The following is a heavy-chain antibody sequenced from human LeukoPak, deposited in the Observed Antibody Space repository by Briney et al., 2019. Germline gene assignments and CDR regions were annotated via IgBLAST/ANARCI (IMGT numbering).Heavy chain of an antibody. CDR3: ARDYAGSPDY. V-gene: IGHV3-74*03. Sequence: QPGGSLRLSCTASGFTFSTYWINWVRQSPGKGLVRVALINGDGSTTTHADSVKGRFTISRDNAKNTAYLQMNSLRDEDTAVYFCARDYAGSPDYWGQGTLVTVSA. CDR1: GFTFSTYW. J-gene: IGHJ4*02. D-gene: IGHD3-10*01. CDR2: INGDGSTT.